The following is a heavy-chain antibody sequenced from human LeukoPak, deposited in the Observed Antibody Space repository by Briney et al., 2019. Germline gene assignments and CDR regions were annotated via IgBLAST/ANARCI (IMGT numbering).Heavy chain of an antibody. V-gene: IGHV3-66*01. CDR3: ARAVGVVDCNTYSCKPYYFDY. J-gene: IGHJ4*02. CDR2: LSRGESA. D-gene: IGHD2-2*01. Sequence: GGSLRLSCTASGFGIGASFINWVRQAPGKGLEWVSLLSRGESAFYADSVKGRFTLSGDTSKNTVFLQMNSLRAEDTAAYFCARAVGVVDCNTYSCKPYYFDYWGQGALVTVSS. CDR1: GFGIGASF.